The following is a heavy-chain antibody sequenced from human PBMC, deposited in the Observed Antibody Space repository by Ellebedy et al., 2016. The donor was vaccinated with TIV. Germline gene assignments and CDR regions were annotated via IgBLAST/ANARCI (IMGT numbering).Heavy chain of an antibody. D-gene: IGHD6-6*01. J-gene: IGHJ4*02. CDR2: IYSTGDT. V-gene: IGHV3-66*01. Sequence: GESLKISCSGSGFTFSTYAMHWVRQAPGKGLEWVSLIYSTGDTHYADFVKGRFTISRDNSKNTLYLQMNSLRVEDTAVYYCARDGGAARTAPPDYWGQGTLVTVSS. CDR1: GFTFSTYA. CDR3: ARDGGAARTAPPDY.